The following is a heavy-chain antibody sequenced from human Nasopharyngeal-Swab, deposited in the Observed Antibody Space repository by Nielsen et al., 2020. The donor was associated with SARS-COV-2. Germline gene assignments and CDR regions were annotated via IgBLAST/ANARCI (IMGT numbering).Heavy chain of an antibody. Sequence: SETLSLTCTVSGGSISSSSYYWGWIRQPPGKGLEWIGSIYYSGSTYYNPSLKSRVTISVDTSKNQFSLKLSSVTAADTAVYYCARRRFGEEQQNSNYYYYGMDVWSQGTTVTVSS. D-gene: IGHD3-10*01. V-gene: IGHV4-39*01. CDR3: ARRRFGEEQQNSNYYYYGMDV. CDR2: IYYSGST. CDR1: GGSISSSSYY. J-gene: IGHJ6*02.